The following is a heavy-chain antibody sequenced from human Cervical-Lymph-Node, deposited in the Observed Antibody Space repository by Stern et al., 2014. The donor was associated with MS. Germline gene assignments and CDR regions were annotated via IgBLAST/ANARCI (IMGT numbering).Heavy chain of an antibody. CDR2: IYHSGST. V-gene: IGHV4-4*02. CDR1: GGSISSSNW. CDR3: ARTPSKWELPNNWFDP. D-gene: IGHD1-26*01. Sequence: QVQLQESGPGLVQPSGTLSLTCAVSGGSISSSNWWSWVRQPPGKGLEWIGEIYHSGSTNYNPSLKSRVPISVDKSNNQFSLKLSSVTAADTAVYYCARTPSKWELPNNWFDPWGQGTLVTVSS. J-gene: IGHJ5*02.